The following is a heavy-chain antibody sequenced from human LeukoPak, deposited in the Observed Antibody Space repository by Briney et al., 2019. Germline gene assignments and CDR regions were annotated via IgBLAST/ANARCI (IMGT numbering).Heavy chain of an antibody. D-gene: IGHD3-22*01. CDR1: GGSISSGSYY. Sequence: SQTLSLTCTVSGGSISSGSYYWSWIRQPAGKGLEWIGRIYTSGSTNYNPSPKSRVTISVDTSKNQFSLKLSSVTAADTAVYYCARDKRYYDSSGYLGVSGYFDYWGQGTLVTVSS. J-gene: IGHJ4*02. CDR2: IYTSGST. V-gene: IGHV4-61*02. CDR3: ARDKRYYDSSGYLGVSGYFDY.